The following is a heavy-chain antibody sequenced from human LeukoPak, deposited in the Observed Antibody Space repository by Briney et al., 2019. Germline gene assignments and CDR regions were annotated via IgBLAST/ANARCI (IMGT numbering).Heavy chain of an antibody. Sequence: GASVKVSCKASGYTFTSNYIHWVRQAPGQGLEWMGMIYPRDGSTSYAQKFQGRVTMTRNTSISTAYMELSSLRSEDTAVYYCARRSGSYMVDFDYWGQGTLVTVSS. D-gene: IGHD1-26*01. CDR3: ARRSGSYMVDFDY. CDR2: IYPRDGST. CDR1: GYTFTSNY. V-gene: IGHV1-46*01. J-gene: IGHJ4*02.